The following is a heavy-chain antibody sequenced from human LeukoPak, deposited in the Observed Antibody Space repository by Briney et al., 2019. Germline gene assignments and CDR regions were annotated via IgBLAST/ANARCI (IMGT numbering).Heavy chain of an antibody. CDR2: MNPNSGNT. CDR3: ARGAAAGSLNWFDP. CDR1: GYTFTSYD. Sequence: ASVKVSCKASGYTFTSYDINWVRQATGQGLEWMGWMNPNSGNTNYAQKLQGRVTMTTDTSTSTAYMELRSLRSDDTAVYYCARGAAAGSLNWFDPWGQGTLVTVSS. V-gene: IGHV1-8*01. J-gene: IGHJ5*02. D-gene: IGHD6-13*01.